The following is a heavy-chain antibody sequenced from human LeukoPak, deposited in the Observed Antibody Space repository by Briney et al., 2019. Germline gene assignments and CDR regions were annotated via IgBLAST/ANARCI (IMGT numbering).Heavy chain of an antibody. D-gene: IGHD2-2*02. J-gene: IGHJ4*02. CDR1: GFTFSSYA. CDR3: AKDVGYCSSTSCYIFDY. Sequence: GGSLRLSCAASGFTFSSYAMSWVRQAPGKGLEWASAISGSGGSTYYADSVKGRFTISRDNSKNTLYLQMNSLRAEDTAVYYCAKDVGYCSSTSCYIFDYWGQGTLVTVSS. CDR2: ISGSGGST. V-gene: IGHV3-23*01.